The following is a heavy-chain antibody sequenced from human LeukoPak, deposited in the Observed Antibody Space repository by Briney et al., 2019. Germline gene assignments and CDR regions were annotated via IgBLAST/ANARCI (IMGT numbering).Heavy chain of an antibody. CDR2: IYYSGST. CDR1: GGSISSYY. CDR3: ARSARYYDFWSAYYYYYMDV. V-gene: IGHV4-59*01. D-gene: IGHD3-3*01. J-gene: IGHJ6*03. Sequence: PSETQSLTCTVSGGSISSYYWSWIRQPPGKGLEWIGYIYYSGSTNYNPSLKSRVTISVVTSKNQFSLKLSSVTAADTAVYYCARSARYYDFWSAYYYYYMDVWGKGSTVTVSS.